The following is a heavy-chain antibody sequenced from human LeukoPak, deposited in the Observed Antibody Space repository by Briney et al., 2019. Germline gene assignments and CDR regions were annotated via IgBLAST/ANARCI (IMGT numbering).Heavy chain of an antibody. CDR2: IIPIFGMA. V-gene: IGHV1-69*04. J-gene: IGHJ6*02. CDR1: GGTFSSYA. D-gene: IGHD2/OR15-2a*01. Sequence: SVKVSCKASGGTFSSYAISWVRQAPGQGLEWMGRIIPIFGMANYAQKFQGRVTITADKSTSTAYMELSSLRSEDTAVYYCARAGGTERIYYYYGMDVWGQGTTVTVSS. CDR3: ARAGGTERIYYYYGMDV.